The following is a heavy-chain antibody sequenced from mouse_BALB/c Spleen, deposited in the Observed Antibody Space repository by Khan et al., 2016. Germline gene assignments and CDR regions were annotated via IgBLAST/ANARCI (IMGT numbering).Heavy chain of an antibody. D-gene: IGHD1-1*01. CDR3: ASTVVADFDY. V-gene: IGHV14-3*02. CDR2: IDPANGNT. CDR1: GFNIKDTY. J-gene: IGHJ2*01. Sequence: VQLQQSGAELVKPGASVKLSGTASGFNIKDTYMHWVKQRPEQGLEWIGRIDPANGNTKYDPKFQGKATITADTSSNTAYLQLSSLTSEDTAVYYGASTVVADFDYWGQGTTLTVSS.